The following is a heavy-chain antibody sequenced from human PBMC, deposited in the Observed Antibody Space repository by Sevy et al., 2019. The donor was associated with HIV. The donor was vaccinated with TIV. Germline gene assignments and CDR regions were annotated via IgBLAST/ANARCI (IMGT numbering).Heavy chain of an antibody. D-gene: IGHD3-22*01. CDR2: INHSGNT. V-gene: IGHV4-34*01. J-gene: IGHJ4*02. CDR3: AGWSVTRVTMMVVVVTGYFYY. Sequence: SESLSLTCAVYGGSFSDYSWNWIRQPPGKGLEWLGEINHSGNTNYNPSLKSRVTISIDASKNEVSLKVTSVTAADTAVYYCAGWSVTRVTMMVVVVTGYFYYWGQGTPVTVSS. CDR1: GGSFSDYS.